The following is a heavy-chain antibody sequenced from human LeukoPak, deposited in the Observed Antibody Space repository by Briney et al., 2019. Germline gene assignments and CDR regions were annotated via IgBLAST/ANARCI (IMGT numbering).Heavy chain of an antibody. CDR1: GFTFSSYS. J-gene: IGHJ4*02. D-gene: IGHD3-22*01. CDR3: ARDRTNYYDSSGYYYVVRMDY. V-gene: IGHV3-21*01. Sequence: GGPLRLSCAASGFTFSSYSMNWVRQAPGKGLEWVSSISSSSSYIYYADSVKGRFTISRDNAKNSLYLQMNSLRAEDTAVYYCARDRTNYYDSSGYYYVVRMDYWGQGTLVTVSS. CDR2: ISSSSSYI.